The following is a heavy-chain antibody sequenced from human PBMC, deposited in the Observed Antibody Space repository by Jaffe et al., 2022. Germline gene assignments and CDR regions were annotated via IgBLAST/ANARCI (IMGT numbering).Heavy chain of an antibody. CDR3: ASSSRGKQWLSIEGSRGDWFDP. D-gene: IGHD6-19*01. Sequence: QVQLQQWGAGLLKPSETLSLTCAVYGGSFSGYYWSWIRQPPGKGLEWIGEINHSGSTNYNPSLKSRVTISVDTSKNQFSLKLSSVTAADTAVYYCASSSRGKQWLSIEGSRGDWFDPWGQGTLVTVSS. V-gene: IGHV4-34*01. J-gene: IGHJ5*02. CDR2: INHSGST. CDR1: GGSFSGYY.